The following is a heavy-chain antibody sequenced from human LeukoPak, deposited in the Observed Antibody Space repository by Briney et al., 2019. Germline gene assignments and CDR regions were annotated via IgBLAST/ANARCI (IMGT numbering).Heavy chain of an antibody. Sequence: GGSLRLSCAASGFTFSSYAMHWVRQAPGKGLEWVAVISYGGSNKYYADSVKGRFTISRDNAKNSLYLQMNSLRAEDTAVYYCARAGNYYGRHTNWFDPWGQGTLVTVSS. CDR2: ISYGGSNK. CDR3: ARAGNYYGRHTNWFDP. CDR1: GFTFSSYA. J-gene: IGHJ5*02. V-gene: IGHV3-30*04. D-gene: IGHD3-10*01.